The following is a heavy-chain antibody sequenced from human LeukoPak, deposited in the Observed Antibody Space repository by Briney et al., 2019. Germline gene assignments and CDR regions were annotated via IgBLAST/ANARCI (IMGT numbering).Heavy chain of an antibody. J-gene: IGHJ4*02. V-gene: IGHV4-39*01. CDR3: ARTRRSSGGSVED. Sequence: PSETLSLTCTVSGGSITRTNSYWAWVRQPPGKGLEWIGSIYYDGTTYFSPSLKSRVTISVDSSNNQFSLKLTSVTAADTAVYYCARTRRSSGGSVEDWGQGTQVTVSS. CDR1: GGSITRTNSY. D-gene: IGHD6-19*01. CDR2: IYYDGTT.